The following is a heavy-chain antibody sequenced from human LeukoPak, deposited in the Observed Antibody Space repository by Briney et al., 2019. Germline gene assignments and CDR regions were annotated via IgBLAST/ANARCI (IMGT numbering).Heavy chain of an antibody. J-gene: IGHJ6*03. CDR3: ARAYYYYYMDV. CDR1: GGSISSTSYY. CDR2: IYYSGST. V-gene: IGHV4-39*07. Sequence: SETLSLTCTVSGGSISSTSYYWGWIRQPPGKGLEWIGSIYYSGSTYYNPSLKSRVTISVDTSKNQFSLKPSSVTAADTAVYYCARAYYYYYMDVWGKGTTVTISS.